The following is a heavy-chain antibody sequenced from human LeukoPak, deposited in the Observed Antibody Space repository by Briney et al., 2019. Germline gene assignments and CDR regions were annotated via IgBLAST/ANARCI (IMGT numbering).Heavy chain of an antibody. J-gene: IGHJ5*02. CDR3: ARGDRAVAGAWGWFDP. Sequence: LGTLSLTCTVSNGSISSYYWSWIRQPAGKGLEWIGRIHASGSTNYNPSLKSRVTMSVDTPKNQFSLKLSSVTAADTAIYFCARGDRAVAGAWGWFDPWGQGTLVTVSS. D-gene: IGHD6-19*01. CDR2: IHASGST. V-gene: IGHV4-4*07. CDR1: NGSISSYY.